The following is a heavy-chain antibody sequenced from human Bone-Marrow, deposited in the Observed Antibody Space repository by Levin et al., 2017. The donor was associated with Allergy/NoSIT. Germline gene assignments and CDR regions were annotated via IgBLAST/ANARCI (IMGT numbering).Heavy chain of an antibody. CDR1: GYSFSRYS. CDR2: ISAYNGNT. D-gene: IGHD3-22*01. CDR3: ARDQGYYDSSGYYRPNSLFDY. J-gene: IGHJ4*02. V-gene: IGHV1-18*01. Sequence: ASVKVSCKTSGYSFSRYSISWVRQAPGQGLECMGRISAYNGNTNYAQKFQGRVTMTTDTSTSTVYMELSGLRSDDTAVYYCARDQGYYDSSGYYRPNSLFDYWGQGTLVTVSS.